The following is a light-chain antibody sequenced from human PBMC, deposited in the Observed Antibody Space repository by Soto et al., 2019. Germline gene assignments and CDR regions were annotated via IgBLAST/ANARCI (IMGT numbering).Light chain of an antibody. CDR2: EVS. Sequence: QSALTQPPSASGSPGQSVTIPCTGTSSDVGGYNSVSWYQQHPSKVPKLMIYEVSKRPSGVPDRYSGSKSGNTASLTISGLQAVDEADYYCISYAGSNNLVFGGGTQLTVL. J-gene: IGLJ2*01. CDR1: SSDVGGYNS. CDR3: ISYAGSNNLV. V-gene: IGLV2-8*01.